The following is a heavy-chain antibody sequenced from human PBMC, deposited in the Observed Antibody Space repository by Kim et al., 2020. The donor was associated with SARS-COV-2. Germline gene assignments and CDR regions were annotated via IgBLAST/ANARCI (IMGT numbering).Heavy chain of an antibody. Sequence: GGRTYYADSVKGRFTISRDNSKNTLYLQMNSLRAEDTAVYYCAKNTPSRLWGQGTLVTVSS. CDR3: AKNTPSRL. V-gene: IGHV3-23*01. D-gene: IGHD2-15*01. CDR2: GGRT. J-gene: IGHJ4*02.